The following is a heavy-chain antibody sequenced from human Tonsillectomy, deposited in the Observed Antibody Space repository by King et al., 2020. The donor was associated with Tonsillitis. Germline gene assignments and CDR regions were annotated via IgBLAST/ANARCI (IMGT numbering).Heavy chain of an antibody. D-gene: IGHD3-22*01. CDR2: IYYSGTT. CDR3: ARRGSSGYYDY. V-gene: IGHV4-39*01. J-gene: IGHJ4*02. CDR1: GGSISSSSYY. Sequence: QLQESGPGLVKPSETLSLTCTVSGGSISSSSYYWGWIRQPPGKGLEWIGSIYYSGTTYYNPSLKSRVTISVDTSKNQFSLKLSSVTAADTAVYYCARRGSSGYYDYWGQGTRVTVSS.